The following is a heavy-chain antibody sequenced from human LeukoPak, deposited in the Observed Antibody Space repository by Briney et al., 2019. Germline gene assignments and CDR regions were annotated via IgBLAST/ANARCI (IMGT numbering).Heavy chain of an antibody. CDR3: ARDLGGATRLNAFDI. J-gene: IGHJ3*02. V-gene: IGHV1-46*01. CDR2: INPSGGST. Sequence: GASVKVSCKASGYTFTGYYMHWVRQAPGQGLEWMGIINPSGGSTSYAQKFQGRVTMTRDMSTSTVYMELSSLRSEDTAVYYCARDLGGATRLNAFDIWGQGTTVTVSS. CDR1: GYTFTGYY. D-gene: IGHD1-26*01.